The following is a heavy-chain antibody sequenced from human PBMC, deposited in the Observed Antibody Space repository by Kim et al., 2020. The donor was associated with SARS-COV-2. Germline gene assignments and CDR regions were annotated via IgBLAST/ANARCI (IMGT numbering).Heavy chain of an antibody. Sequence: GSLRLSCAASGFTFSSYWMHWVRQAPGKGLVWVSRINSDGSSTSYADSVKGRFTISRDNAKNTLYLQMNSLRAEDTALYYCARVMRSGYNTFDFWGQGTLVTVSS. D-gene: IGHD5-12*01. V-gene: IGHV3-74*01. J-gene: IGHJ4*02. CDR1: GFTFSSYW. CDR2: INSDGSST. CDR3: ARVMRSGYNTFDF.